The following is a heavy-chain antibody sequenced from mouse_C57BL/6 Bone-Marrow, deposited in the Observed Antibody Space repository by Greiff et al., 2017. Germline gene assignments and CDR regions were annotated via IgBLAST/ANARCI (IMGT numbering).Heavy chain of an antibody. CDR3: ASLGRYAMDY. CDR2: IYPRDGST. CDR1: GYTFTSYD. V-gene: IGHV1-85*01. D-gene: IGHD4-1*01. J-gene: IGHJ4*01. Sequence: VQLQQSGPELVKPGASVKLSCTASGYTFTSYDINWVKQRPGQGLEWIGWIYPRDGSTKYNEKFKGKAPLTVDTASSTAYLVLHSLTSEDSAVYFCASLGRYAMDYWVQGTSVTVSS.